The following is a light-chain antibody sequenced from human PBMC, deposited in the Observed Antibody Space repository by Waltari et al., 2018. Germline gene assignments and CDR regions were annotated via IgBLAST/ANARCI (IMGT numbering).Light chain of an antibody. CDR1: QTVSNNF. CDR3: QQYGSPYT. Sequence: EIVLTQSPGTLSLSPGEKATLSCRASQTVSNNFLAWYQQKPGQAPRLLIYVASSRAIGIPDRFSGSGSGTDFTLTISRLEPEDFAVYHCQQYGSPYTFGQGTKLEIK. J-gene: IGKJ2*01. V-gene: IGKV3-20*01. CDR2: VAS.